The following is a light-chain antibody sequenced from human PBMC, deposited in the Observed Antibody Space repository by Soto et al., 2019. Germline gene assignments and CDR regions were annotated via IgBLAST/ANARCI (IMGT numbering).Light chain of an antibody. CDR1: SSDVGNYIF. CDR2: DIN. V-gene: IGLV2-14*01. CDR3: VSYTTSASXV. J-gene: IGLJ1*01. Sequence: QSALTQPASVSGSPGQSITISCTGTSSDVGNYIFVSWYRQHPGKAPKLMIYDINNRPSGVSNRFSGSKSGNTASLTISGLQAEDEADYSCVSYTTSASXVXGTGTKVTVL.